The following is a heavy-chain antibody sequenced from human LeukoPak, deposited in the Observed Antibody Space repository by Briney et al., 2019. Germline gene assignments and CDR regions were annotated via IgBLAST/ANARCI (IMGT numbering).Heavy chain of an antibody. CDR3: ARESDSSGQHDDDAFDI. CDR1: GFTFDDYA. D-gene: IGHD3-22*01. CDR2: ISWNSGSI. Sequence: GGSLRLSCAASGFTFDDYAMHWVRQAPGKGLEWVSGISWNSGSIGYADSVKGRFTISRDNSKNTLYLQMNSLRAEDTAVYYCARESDSSGQHDDDAFDIWGQGTMVTVSS. J-gene: IGHJ3*02. V-gene: IGHV3-9*01.